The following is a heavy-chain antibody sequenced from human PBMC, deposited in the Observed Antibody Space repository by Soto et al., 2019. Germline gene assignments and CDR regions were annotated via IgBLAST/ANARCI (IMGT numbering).Heavy chain of an antibody. Sequence: PGGSLRLSCAASGFTFSSYGMHWVRQAPGKGLEWVAVISYDGSNKYYAESVKGRFTISRDNSKNTLYLQMNSLRAEDTAVYYCAKVYSSGWSPQVAFDIWGQGTMVTVSS. CDR1: GFTFSSYG. CDR3: AKVYSSGWSPQVAFDI. CDR2: ISYDGSNK. D-gene: IGHD6-19*01. V-gene: IGHV3-30*18. J-gene: IGHJ3*02.